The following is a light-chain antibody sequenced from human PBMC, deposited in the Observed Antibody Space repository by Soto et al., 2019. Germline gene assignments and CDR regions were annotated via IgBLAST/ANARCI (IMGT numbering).Light chain of an antibody. CDR3: QQYGSSPGGT. Sequence: EIVLTQSPATLSSFPGDRVTLSCRASQYINTRLAWYQHRPGQAPRLLIYQTSIRAAGIPARFSGSGSGTDFTLTISRLEPEDFAVYYCQQYGSSPGGTFGPGTKVDI. J-gene: IGKJ3*01. CDR2: QTS. V-gene: IGKV3-20*01. CDR1: QYINTR.